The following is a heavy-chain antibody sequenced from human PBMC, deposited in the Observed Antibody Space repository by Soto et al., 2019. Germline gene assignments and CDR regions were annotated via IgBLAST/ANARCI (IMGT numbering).Heavy chain of an antibody. CDR1: GYTFTSYA. D-gene: IGHD4-17*01. Sequence: ASVKVSCKASGYTFTSYAMHWVRQAPGQRLEWMGWINAGNGNTKYSQKFQGRVTITRDTSASTAYMELSSLRSEDTALYYCARDLYGDYADDAFDIWGQGTMVTVSS. V-gene: IGHV1-3*01. CDR2: INAGNGNT. J-gene: IGHJ3*02. CDR3: ARDLYGDYADDAFDI.